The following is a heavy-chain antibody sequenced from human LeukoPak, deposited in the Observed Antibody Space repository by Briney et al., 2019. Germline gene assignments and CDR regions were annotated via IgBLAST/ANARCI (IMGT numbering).Heavy chain of an antibody. J-gene: IGHJ4*02. V-gene: IGHV4-30-4*07. CDR2: IYYSGST. Sequence: SETLSLTCAVSGYSLSSGGYSWNWIRQPPGKGLEWLGYIYYSGSTNYNPALKSRVTISVNASKNQFSLKLTSVSAADTAVYYCARGWGPAYCGGDCHRHFDYWGQGALVTVSS. CDR1: GYSLSSGGYS. D-gene: IGHD2-21*02. CDR3: ARGWGPAYCGGDCHRHFDY.